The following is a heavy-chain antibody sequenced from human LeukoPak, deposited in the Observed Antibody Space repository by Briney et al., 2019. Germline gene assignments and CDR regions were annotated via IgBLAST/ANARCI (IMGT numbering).Heavy chain of an antibody. CDR1: GYSFTSYG. Sequence: GESLKISCKGSGYSFTSYGIGWVRLMPGKGLEWMGIIYPGDSNTRYSPSFQGQVTISADKSISTAYLQWSSLKASDTAMYYCAKSFGIAAASTDFDYWGQGTLVTVSS. CDR3: AKSFGIAAASTDFDY. V-gene: IGHV5-51*01. D-gene: IGHD6-13*01. J-gene: IGHJ4*02. CDR2: IYPGDSNT.